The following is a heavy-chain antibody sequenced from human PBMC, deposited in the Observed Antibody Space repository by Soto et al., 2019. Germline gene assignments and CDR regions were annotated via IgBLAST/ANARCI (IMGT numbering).Heavy chain of an antibody. CDR2: IYYSGST. J-gene: IGHJ6*02. V-gene: IGHV4-59*01. Sequence: SETLSLTCTVSGGSISSYYWSWIRQPPGKGLEWIGYIYYSGSTNYNPSLKSRVTISVDTSKNQFSLKLSSVTAADTAVYYCARAKIKRQLVLPSWYGMDVWGQGTTVTVSS. D-gene: IGHD6-6*01. CDR1: GGSISSYY. CDR3: ARAKIKRQLVLPSWYGMDV.